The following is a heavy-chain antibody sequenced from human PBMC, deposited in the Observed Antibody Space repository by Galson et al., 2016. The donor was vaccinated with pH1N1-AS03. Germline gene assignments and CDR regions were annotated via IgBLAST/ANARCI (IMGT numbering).Heavy chain of an antibody. V-gene: IGHV3-33*01. Sequence: SLRLSCAASGFTFSSHGMHWVRQTPGKGLEWVAVIWHDGSEKYYADSVKGRFTISRDNSKNTLYLQMNSLRAEDTAVYYCARDRHYYDYIWGTYRYDWYFDLWGRSTLVTVSS. D-gene: IGHD3-16*02. J-gene: IGHJ2*01. CDR1: GFTFSSHG. CDR2: IWHDGSEK. CDR3: ARDRHYYDYIWGTYRYDWYFDL.